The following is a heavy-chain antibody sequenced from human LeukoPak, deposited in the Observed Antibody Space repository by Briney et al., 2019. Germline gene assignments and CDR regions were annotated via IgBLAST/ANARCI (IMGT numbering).Heavy chain of an antibody. V-gene: IGHV3-48*03. D-gene: IGHD3-22*01. CDR3: ARQYYYDSHTFDY. Sequence: PGGSLRLSCAASGFTFSTYEMNWVRQAPGKGLEWVSYIDKSGTTIYYADFVEGRFTISRDNAKNSLYLQMNSLRVEDTAVYYCARQYYYDSHTFDYWGQGTLVTVSS. CDR2: IDKSGTTI. CDR1: GFTFSTYE. J-gene: IGHJ4*02.